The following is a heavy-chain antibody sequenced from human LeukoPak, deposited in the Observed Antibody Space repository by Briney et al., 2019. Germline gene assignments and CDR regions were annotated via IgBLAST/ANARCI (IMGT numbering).Heavy chain of an antibody. CDR1: GFTFSSYS. V-gene: IGHV3-21*01. J-gene: IGHJ4*02. Sequence: GGSLRLSCAASGFTFSSYSMNWVRQAPGKGLEWVSSISSSSSYIYYADSVKGRFTISRDNAKNSLYPQMNSLRAEDTAVYYCARDVLPLGFDYWGQGTLVTVSS. CDR2: ISSSSSYI. D-gene: IGHD7-27*01. CDR3: ARDVLPLGFDY.